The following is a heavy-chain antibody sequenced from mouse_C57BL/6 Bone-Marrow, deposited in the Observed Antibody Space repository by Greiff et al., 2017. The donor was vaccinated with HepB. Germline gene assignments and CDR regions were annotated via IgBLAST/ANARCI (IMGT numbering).Heavy chain of an antibody. CDR3: ARSGDYYFDY. CDR1: GYTFTNYW. V-gene: IGHV1-63*01. CDR2: IYPGGGYT. Sequence: QVHVKQSGAELVRPGTSVKMSCKASGYTFTNYWIGWAKQRPGHGLEWIGDIYPGGGYTNYNEKFKGKATLTADKSSSTAYMQFSSLTSEDSAIYYCARSGDYYFDYWGQGTTLTVSS. J-gene: IGHJ2*01. D-gene: IGHD3-1*01.